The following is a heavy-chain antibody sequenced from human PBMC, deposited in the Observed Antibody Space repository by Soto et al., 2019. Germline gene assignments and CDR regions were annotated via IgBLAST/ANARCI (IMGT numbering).Heavy chain of an antibody. Sequence: EVQLLESGGGLVQPGGSLRLSCAASGFTFSSYAMSWVRQAPGKWLEWVSAISGSGGSTYYADSVKGRFTISRDNSKNTLYLQMNSLRAEDTAVYYCAKARYCGGGSCYSSDAFDIWVQGTMVTVSS. V-gene: IGHV3-23*01. CDR2: ISGSGGST. CDR1: GFTFSSYA. CDR3: AKARYCGGGSCYSSDAFDI. D-gene: IGHD2-15*01. J-gene: IGHJ3*02.